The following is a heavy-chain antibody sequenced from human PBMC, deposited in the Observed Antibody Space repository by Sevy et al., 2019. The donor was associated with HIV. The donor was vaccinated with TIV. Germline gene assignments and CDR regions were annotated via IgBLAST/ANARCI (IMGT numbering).Heavy chain of an antibody. V-gene: IGHV3-23*01. Sequence: GGSLRLSCAASGFTFSSYAMSWVRQAPGKGLEWVSAISGSGGSTYYADSVKGRFTISRDNSKDTLYLQMNSLRAEDTAVYYCAKGARCSGGRCHSRGAFDIWGQWTMVTVSS. CDR1: GFTFSSYA. J-gene: IGHJ3*02. CDR2: ISGSGGST. CDR3: AKGARCSGGRCHSRGAFDI. D-gene: IGHD2-15*01.